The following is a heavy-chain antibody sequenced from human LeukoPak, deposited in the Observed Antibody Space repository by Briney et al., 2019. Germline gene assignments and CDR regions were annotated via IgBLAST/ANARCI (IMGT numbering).Heavy chain of an antibody. V-gene: IGHV3-74*01. CDR3: ATAGNYRFDY. CDR2: INSDGSTI. D-gene: IGHD1-7*01. Sequence: GGSLRLSCAGSGFIFSSTWMHWVRQAPGEGLVWVSRINSDGSTINYADSVKGRLTISRDNAKNTLYPQMNSLRVEDTALYFCATAGNYRFDYWGQGTLVTVSS. J-gene: IGHJ4*02. CDR1: GFIFSSTW.